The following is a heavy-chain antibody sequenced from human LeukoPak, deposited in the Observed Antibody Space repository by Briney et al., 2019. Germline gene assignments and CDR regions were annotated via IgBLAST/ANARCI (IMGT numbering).Heavy chain of an antibody. Sequence: PSETLSLTCTVSGGSVSSYYWSWIRQPPGKGLEWIGYIYYSGSTNYNPSLKSRVTISVDTSKNQLSLKLSSVTAADTAVYYCARDRSYTGFDSWGQGTLVTVSS. CDR2: IYYSGST. V-gene: IGHV4-59*02. CDR1: GGSVSSYY. D-gene: IGHD3-3*01. CDR3: ARDRSYTGFDS. J-gene: IGHJ4*02.